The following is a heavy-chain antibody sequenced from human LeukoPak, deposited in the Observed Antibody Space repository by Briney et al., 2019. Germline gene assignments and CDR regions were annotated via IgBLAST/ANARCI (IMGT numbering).Heavy chain of an antibody. V-gene: IGHV4-61*02. CDR3: AREVVADFWSGYYPREDSYYFDY. CDR1: GGSISSGSYY. Sequence: PSETLSLTCTVSGGSISSGSYYWSWIRQPAGKGLEWIGRIYTSGSTNYNPSLKSRVTISVDTSENQFSLKLSSVTAADTAVYYCAREVVADFWSGYYPREDSYYFDYWGQGTLVTVSS. J-gene: IGHJ4*02. D-gene: IGHD3-3*01. CDR2: IYTSGST.